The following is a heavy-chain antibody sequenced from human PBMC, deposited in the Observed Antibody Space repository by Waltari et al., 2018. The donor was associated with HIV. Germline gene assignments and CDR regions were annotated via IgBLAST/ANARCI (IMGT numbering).Heavy chain of an antibody. V-gene: IGHV3-74*01. CDR1: GFSVGRCW. CDR3: VKDMFGEYDY. CDR2: INPDGNTI. J-gene: IGHJ4*02. D-gene: IGHD3-10*02. Sequence: EVQLVQSGGGLVQPGGSRRLSCAACGFSVGRCWMHWVRQIPGQGLVWVSRINPDGNTINYADSVRGRFTISRDYAKNTLYLQMNSLRDEDTAMYYCVKDMFGEYDYWGQGTLVTVSS.